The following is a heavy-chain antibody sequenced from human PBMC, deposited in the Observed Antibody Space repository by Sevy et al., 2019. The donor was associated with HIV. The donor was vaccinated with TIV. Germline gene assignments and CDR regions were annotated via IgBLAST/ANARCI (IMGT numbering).Heavy chain of an antibody. D-gene: IGHD6-19*01. CDR1: GYTFIGYY. V-gene: IGHV1-2*06. J-gene: IGHJ5*02. Sequence: ASVKVSCKASGYTFIGYYIHWLRQAPGQGLEWIGRINPSSGGTKYTQKFQGRVTVTTDMSVSTAYMELIGLRSDDTAMYYCAGQTSGWYDWFDPWGQGNLVTVSS. CDR2: INPSSGGT. CDR3: AGQTSGWYDWFDP.